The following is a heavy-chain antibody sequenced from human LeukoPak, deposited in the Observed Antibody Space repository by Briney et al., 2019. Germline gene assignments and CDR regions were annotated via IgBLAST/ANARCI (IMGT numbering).Heavy chain of an antibody. J-gene: IGHJ6*03. CDR2: ISGSGGST. V-gene: IGHV3-23*01. Sequence: PGGSLRLSCAASGFTFSSYAMSWVRQAPGKGLEWVSAISGSGGSTYYADSVKGRFTISRDSSKNTLYLQMNSLRAEDTAVYYCAKYSSSWPHYYYMDVWGKGTTVTVSS. CDR3: AKYSSSWPHYYYMDV. CDR1: GFTFSSYA. D-gene: IGHD6-13*01.